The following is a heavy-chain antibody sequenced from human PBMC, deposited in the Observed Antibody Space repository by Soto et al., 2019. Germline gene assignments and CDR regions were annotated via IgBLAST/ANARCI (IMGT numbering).Heavy chain of an antibody. J-gene: IGHJ4*02. CDR1: GYTFTSYD. V-gene: IGHV1-18*01. D-gene: IGHD3-10*01. Sequence: QVQLVQSGAEVKKPGASLKVSCKASGYTFTSYDISWVRQAPGQGLEWMGWISAHNGNTNYAQKLQGRVTMTTDTATSKDYKEMRSLRSDDTAVYYCARTIVYGSGDYWGQGTLVTVSS. CDR2: ISAHNGNT. CDR3: ARTIVYGSGDY.